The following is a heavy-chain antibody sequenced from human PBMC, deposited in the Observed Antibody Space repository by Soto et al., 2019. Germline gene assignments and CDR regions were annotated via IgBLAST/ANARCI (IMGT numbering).Heavy chain of an antibody. CDR1: GYTFTSYD. D-gene: IGHD2-15*01. V-gene: IGHV1-8*01. CDR3: ASPGIPPYCSGGSCYSMQYFHH. CDR2: MNPNSGNT. Sequence: ASVKVSCKASGYTFTSYDIKWVRQATGQGLEWMGWMNPNSGNTGYAQKFQGRVTMTRNTSISTAYMELSSLTSEDTAVYYCASPGIPPYCSGGSCYSMQYFHHWGQGTLVTVSS. J-gene: IGHJ1*01.